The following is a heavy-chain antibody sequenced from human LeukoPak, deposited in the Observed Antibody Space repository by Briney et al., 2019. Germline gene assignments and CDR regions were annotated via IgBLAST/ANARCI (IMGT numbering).Heavy chain of an antibody. Sequence: GGSLRLSCVASGFTFTSDAMNWVGQAPGKGLGWVSSTVSRGTTQYADSVKGRFTVSRDTSKNTLYLQMNSLRADDTAVYYCAKCSTSAYTTGWCNWIDPWGQGTLVTVSS. V-gene: IGHV3-23*01. J-gene: IGHJ5*02. CDR3: AKCSTSAYTTGWCNWIDP. CDR1: GFTFTSDA. D-gene: IGHD6-19*01. CDR2: TVSRGTT.